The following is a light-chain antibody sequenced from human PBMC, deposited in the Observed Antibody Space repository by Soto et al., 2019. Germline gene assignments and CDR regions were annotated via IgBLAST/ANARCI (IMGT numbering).Light chain of an antibody. J-gene: IGLJ1*01. CDR2: DVS. Sequence: QSALTQPASVSGSPGQSITISCTGTSSDVGGYNYVSWYQQHPGKAPKLMIYDVSNRPSGVSNRCSSSESGNTASLTSSGPQAEDEADYDCSSYTSSSTLYVFGTGTKVTVL. V-gene: IGLV2-14*01. CDR1: SSDVGGYNY. CDR3: SSYTSSSTLYV.